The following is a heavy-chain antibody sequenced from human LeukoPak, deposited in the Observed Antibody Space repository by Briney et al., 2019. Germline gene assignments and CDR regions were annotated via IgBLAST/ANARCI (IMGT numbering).Heavy chain of an antibody. CDR2: IKQDGSET. J-gene: IGHJ4*02. Sequence: GGSLRLSCAASGFTFSNYWMSWVRQAPGKGLEWVANIKQDGSETYYVDSVKGRFTISRDDAKNSLFLQMNSLTAEDTAVYYCARKGGTRGPLNYWGQGTLVTVSS. CDR1: GFTFSNYW. V-gene: IGHV3-7*01. D-gene: IGHD2-8*01. CDR3: ARKGGTRGPLNY.